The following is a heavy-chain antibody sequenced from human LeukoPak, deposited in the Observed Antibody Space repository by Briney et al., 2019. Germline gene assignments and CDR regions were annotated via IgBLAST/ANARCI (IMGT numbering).Heavy chain of an antibody. J-gene: IGHJ4*02. CDR3: ARGREYSRGWYYFDY. CDR2: TYYKSKWYN. V-gene: IGHV6-1*01. CDR1: GDSVSSTTVA. D-gene: IGHD6-19*01. Sequence: SQTLSLTCAISGDSVSSTTVAWNWIRQSPSRGLEWLGRTYYKSKWYNDYAVSVRSQITINPDASKNRFSLQLNSVTPEDTALYYCARGREYSRGWYYFDYWGQGTLVTVSS.